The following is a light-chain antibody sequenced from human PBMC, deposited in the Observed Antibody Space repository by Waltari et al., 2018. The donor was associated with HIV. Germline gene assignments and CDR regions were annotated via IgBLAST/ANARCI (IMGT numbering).Light chain of an antibody. V-gene: IGLV2-8*01. CDR2: EVT. CDR3: QSYDSSVNGLVI. CDR1: TDVGDHNY. Sequence: QSALTQPPAASGSPGQSVTISCTTTTDVGDHNYVSLYQHRPGKAPKLIIYEVTKRPSGVPDRFSGSKSGTSASLAITGLQADDEADYYCQSYDSSVNGLVIFGGGTKLTVL. J-gene: IGLJ2*01.